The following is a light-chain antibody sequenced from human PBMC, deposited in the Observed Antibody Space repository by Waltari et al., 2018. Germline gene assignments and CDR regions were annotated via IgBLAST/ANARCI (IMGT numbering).Light chain of an antibody. CDR3: AAWDDSLTGSVL. CDR2: RKN. Sequence: QSVLTQPPSASGAPGQRVTISCSRSSSHIRSNYVFWYQQLPGTAPKLLIHRKNQRPSGVPDRFSGSKSGTSASLAISGLRPEDEAVYYCAAWDDSLTGSVLFGGGTKLTVL. CDR1: SSHIRSNY. J-gene: IGLJ2*01. V-gene: IGLV1-47*01.